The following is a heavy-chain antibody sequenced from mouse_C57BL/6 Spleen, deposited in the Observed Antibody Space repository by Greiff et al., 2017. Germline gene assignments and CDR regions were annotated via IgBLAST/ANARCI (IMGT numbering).Heavy chain of an antibody. V-gene: IGHV3-6*01. Sequence: EVQLQESGPGLVKPSQSLSLTCSVTGYSITSGYYWNWIRQFPGNKLEWMGYISYDGSNNYNPSLKNRISITRDTSKNQFFLKLNSVTTEDTATYYCARDWGDYVYFDYWGQGTTLTVSS. J-gene: IGHJ2*01. CDR2: ISYDGSN. D-gene: IGHD2-4*01. CDR3: ARDWGDYVYFDY. CDR1: GYSITSGYY.